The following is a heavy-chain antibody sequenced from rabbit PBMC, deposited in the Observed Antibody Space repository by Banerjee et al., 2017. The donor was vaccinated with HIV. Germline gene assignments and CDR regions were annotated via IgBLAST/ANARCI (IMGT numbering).Heavy chain of an antibody. J-gene: IGHJ6*01. CDR2: ISTLSGST. CDR1: GFSFSSSYW. CDR3: ARGGSDFYYGMDL. V-gene: IGHV1S45*01. Sequence: QEQLEASGGDLVKPEGSLTLTCTASGFSFSSSYWICWVRQAPGKGLELIACISTLSGSTYYASWAKGRFTISKTSSTTVTLQMTSLTAADTATYFCARGGSDFYYGMDLWGQGTLVTVS. D-gene: IGHD4-1*01.